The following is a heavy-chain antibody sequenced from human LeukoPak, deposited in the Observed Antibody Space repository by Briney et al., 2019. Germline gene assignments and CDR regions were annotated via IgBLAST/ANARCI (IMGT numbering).Heavy chain of an antibody. V-gene: IGHV3-21*04. CDR2: ISSSSSYI. Sequence: GGSLRLSCAASGFTFSSYSMNWVRQAPGKGLEWVSSISSSSSYIYYADSVKGRFTISRDNAKNSLYLQMNSLKASDTAMYYCARPIAADLYYFDYWGQGTLVTVSS. CDR1: GFTFSSYS. CDR3: ARPIAADLYYFDY. J-gene: IGHJ4*02. D-gene: IGHD6-13*01.